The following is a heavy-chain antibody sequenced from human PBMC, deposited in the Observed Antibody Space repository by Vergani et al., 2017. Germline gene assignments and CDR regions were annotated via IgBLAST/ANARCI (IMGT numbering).Heavy chain of an antibody. D-gene: IGHD3-16*02. V-gene: IGHV3-7*03. CDR3: ARIVNAFDM. CDR2: IKRDGSEI. J-gene: IGHJ3*02. CDR1: GFTFSSHW. Sequence: EVQLLESGGGLVQPGGSLRLSCAASGFTFSSHWMSWVRQAPVRGLEWVANIKRDGSEIYYADSVKGRFTISRDNAKNSLFLRMNSLRAEDTAVYYCARIVNAFDMWGQGTMVTVSS.